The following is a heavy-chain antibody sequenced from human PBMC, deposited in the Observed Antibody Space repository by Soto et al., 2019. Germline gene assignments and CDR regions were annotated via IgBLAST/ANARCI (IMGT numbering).Heavy chain of an antibody. D-gene: IGHD3-10*01. V-gene: IGHV3-11*05. CDR3: AKTRVADSGYYFDH. CDR2: ISGGSSYT. J-gene: IGHJ4*02. CDR1: GFSFGDSY. Sequence: QVQLVESGGGLVQPGGSLRLTCAAAGFSFGDSYMSWIRQSAGKGLEWLSYISGGSSYTKYAESVKGRFTISRENARRSLFLQVNGLRADDTAIYYCAKTRVADSGYYFDHWGQGTMVTVSS.